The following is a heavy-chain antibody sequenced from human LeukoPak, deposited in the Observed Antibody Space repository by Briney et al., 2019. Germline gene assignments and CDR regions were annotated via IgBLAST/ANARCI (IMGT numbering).Heavy chain of an antibody. Sequence: GGSLRLSCAASGLTFXXXWMTWXRQAPXKGXEXVADIKEDGSEKYYVDSVKGRFTISRDNAKNSLFLQMDSLRSEDTAVYYCVKNSRWYRLDCWGQGTLVTVSS. J-gene: IGHJ4*02. CDR1: GLTFXXXW. D-gene: IGHD6-13*01. CDR3: VKNSRWYRLDC. CDR2: IKEDGSEK. V-gene: IGHV3-7*03.